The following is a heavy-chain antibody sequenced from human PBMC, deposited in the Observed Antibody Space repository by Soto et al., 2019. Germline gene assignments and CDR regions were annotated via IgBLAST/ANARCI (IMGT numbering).Heavy chain of an antibody. V-gene: IGHV4-38-2*02. J-gene: IGHJ5*01. CDR2: INHGGNT. D-gene: IGHD3-16*01. CDR1: GGSITSGYY. Sequence: SETLSLTCTVSGGSITSGYYLCWSRQPPGKRLEWIGSINHGGNTFYNPSLRSRVTFSVDTSKNQVSLRLNSVTAADTAVYYCGRSGEHYGSNIDSWGQGTLVTVSS. CDR3: GRSGEHYGSNIDS.